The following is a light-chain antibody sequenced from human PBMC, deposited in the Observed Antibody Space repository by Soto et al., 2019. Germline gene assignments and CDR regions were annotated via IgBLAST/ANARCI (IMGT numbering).Light chain of an antibody. Sequence: EIVMTQSPATLSVSPGERATLSCRARQSVSSNLAWYQQKPGKAPRLRIYGASTRATGIPARFSGSGSGTEFTLTISSLQSEDFAVYYCQQYNNWLTFGGGTKVEIK. CDR2: GAS. V-gene: IGKV3-15*01. CDR3: QQYNNWLT. J-gene: IGKJ4*01. CDR1: QSVSSN.